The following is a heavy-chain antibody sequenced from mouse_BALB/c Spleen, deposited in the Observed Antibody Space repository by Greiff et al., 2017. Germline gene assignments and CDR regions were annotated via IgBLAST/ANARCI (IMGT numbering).Heavy chain of an antibody. V-gene: IGHV1-69*02. CDR1: GYTFTSYW. D-gene: IGHD1-1*01. CDR2: IDPSDSYT. Sequence: QVQLQQPGAELVTPGASVKLSCKASGYTFTSYWMHWVKQRPGQGLEWIGEIDPSDSYTNYNQKFKGQATLTVDKSSSTAYMQLSSLTSEDSAVYYCARALRALDVWGGGTTVTVSA. J-gene: IGHJ1*01. CDR3: ARALRALDV.